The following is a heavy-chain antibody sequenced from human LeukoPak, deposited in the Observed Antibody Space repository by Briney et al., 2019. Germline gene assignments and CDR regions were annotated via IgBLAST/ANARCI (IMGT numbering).Heavy chain of an antibody. D-gene: IGHD3-10*01. CDR3: ATDRIWFGEFVFDY. CDR1: GYTLTELS. Sequence: ASVKVSCKVSGYTLTELSMHWVRQAPGKGLEWMGGFDPEDGETIYAQKFKGRVTMTEDTSTDTAYMELSSLRSEDTAVYYCATDRIWFGEFVFDYWGQGTLVTVSS. V-gene: IGHV1-24*01. CDR2: FDPEDGET. J-gene: IGHJ4*02.